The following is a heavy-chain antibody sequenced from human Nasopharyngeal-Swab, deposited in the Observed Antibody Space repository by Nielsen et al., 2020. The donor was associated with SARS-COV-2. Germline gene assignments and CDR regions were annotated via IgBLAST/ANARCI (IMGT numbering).Heavy chain of an antibody. CDR1: GFTFSRFW. J-gene: IGHJ6*02. V-gene: IGHV3-7*01. CDR3: ARMNYYFYYGMDV. Sequence: GESLKFSCAASGFTFSRFWMTWVRQAPGKGLEWVAYLKQDGSEEYYVDSVKGRFTISRDNAKNSLYLQMSSLRAEDTAVYYFARMNYYFYYGMDVWGQGTTVTVSS. CDR2: LKQDGSEE.